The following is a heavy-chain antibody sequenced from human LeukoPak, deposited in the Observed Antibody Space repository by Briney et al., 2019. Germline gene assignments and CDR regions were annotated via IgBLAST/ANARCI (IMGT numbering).Heavy chain of an antibody. V-gene: IGHV1-2*02. CDR2: INPNSGGT. D-gene: IGHD6-13*01. CDR3: ARGSRVIAAAWCY. J-gene: IGHJ4*02. CDR1: GYTFTSYA. Sequence: ASVKVSCKASGYTFTSYAMNWVRQAPGQGLEWMGWINPNSGGTNYAQKFQGRVTMTRDTSISTAYMELSRLRSDDTAVYYCARGSRVIAAAWCYWGQGTLVTVSS.